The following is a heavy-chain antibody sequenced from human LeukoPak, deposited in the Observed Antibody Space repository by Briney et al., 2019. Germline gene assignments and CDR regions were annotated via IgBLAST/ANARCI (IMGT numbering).Heavy chain of an antibody. D-gene: IGHD2-2*01. CDR1: GYTLTELS. CDR3: ATATPAAKGGGFDY. J-gene: IGHJ4*02. CDR2: FDPEDGET. V-gene: IGHV1-24*01. Sequence: ASVKVSCKVSGYTLTELSMHWVRQAPGKGLEWMGGFDPEDGETIYAQKFQGRVTMTEDTSTDTAYMELSSLRSEDTAVYYCATATPAAKGGGFDYWGQGTLVTVSS.